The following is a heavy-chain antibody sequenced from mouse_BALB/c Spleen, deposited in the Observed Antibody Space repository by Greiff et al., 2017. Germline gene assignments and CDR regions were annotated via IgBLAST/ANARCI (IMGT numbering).Heavy chain of an antibody. CDR1: GFNIKDYY. J-gene: IGHJ4*01. V-gene: IGHV14-1*02. D-gene: IGHD2-4*01. CDR2: IDPENGNT. CDR3: ASHYDYDYYAMDY. Sequence: EVKLQESGAELVRPGALVKLSCKASGFNIKDYYMHWVKQRPEQGLEWIGWIDPENGNTIYDPKFQGKASITADTSSNTAYLQLSSLTSEDTAVYYCASHYDYDYYAMDYWGQGTSVTVSS.